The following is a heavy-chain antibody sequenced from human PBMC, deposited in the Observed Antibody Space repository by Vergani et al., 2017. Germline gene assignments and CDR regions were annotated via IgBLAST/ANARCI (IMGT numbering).Heavy chain of an antibody. J-gene: IGHJ6*04. Sequence: QVQLQESGPGLVKPSETLTLTCDVSDSSIMTNPYWVWFRQSPGKGLEWIGCIHHSGDTHYNSSLKSRVPISIVSSSKFSLSLTSVTAADTAIYYCARHRGSGGFFSSSCVYGMDVWVDGTTVTVSS. CDR2: IHHSGDT. CDR3: ARHRGSGGFFSSSCVYGMDV. D-gene: IGHD3-10*01. V-gene: IGHV4-38-2*01. CDR1: DSSIMTNPY.